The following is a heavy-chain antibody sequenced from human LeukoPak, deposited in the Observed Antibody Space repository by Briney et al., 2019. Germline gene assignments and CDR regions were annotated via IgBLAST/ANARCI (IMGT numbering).Heavy chain of an antibody. J-gene: IGHJ5*02. V-gene: IGHV4-59*12. Sequence: SETLSLTCTVSGGSISSYYWSWIRQPPGKGLEWIGYIYYSGSTNYNPSLKSRVTISVDTSKNQFSLKLSSVTAADTAVYYCARATYYDFWSGYYSDRWFDPWGQGTLVTVSS. CDR1: GGSISSYY. CDR3: ARATYYDFWSGYYSDRWFDP. D-gene: IGHD3-3*01. CDR2: IYYSGST.